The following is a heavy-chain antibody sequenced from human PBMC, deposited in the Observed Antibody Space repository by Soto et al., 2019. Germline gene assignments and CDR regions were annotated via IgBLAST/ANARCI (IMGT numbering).Heavy chain of an antibody. Sequence: QVQLQESGPGLVKPSQTLSLTCTVSGGSISSGGYYWSWIRQHPGKGLEWIGYIYYSGSTYYNPSLKSRVTIPVDTSKNQFSLKLSSVTAADTAVYYCARVGIAAAGGPNWFDPWGQGTLVTVSS. J-gene: IGHJ5*02. D-gene: IGHD6-13*01. CDR2: IYYSGST. V-gene: IGHV4-31*03. CDR1: GGSISSGGYY. CDR3: ARVGIAAAGGPNWFDP.